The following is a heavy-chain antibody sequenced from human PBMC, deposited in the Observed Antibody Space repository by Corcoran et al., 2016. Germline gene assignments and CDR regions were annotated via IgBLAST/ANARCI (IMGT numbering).Heavy chain of an antibody. CDR3: ARDLIVVVPAAVRGVGMDV. Sequence: QVQLVESGGGVVQPGRSLRLSCAASGFTFSSYGMHWVRQAPGKGLEWVAVMWYDGSNKYYADSVKGRFTISRDNSKNTLYLQMNSLRAEYTAVYYVARDLIVVVPAAVRGVGMDVWGQGTTVTVPS. J-gene: IGHJ6*02. D-gene: IGHD2-2*01. CDR2: MWYDGSNK. CDR1: GFTFSSYG. V-gene: IGHV3-33*01.